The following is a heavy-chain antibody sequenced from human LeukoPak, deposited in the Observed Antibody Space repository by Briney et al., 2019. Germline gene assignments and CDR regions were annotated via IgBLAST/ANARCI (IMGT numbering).Heavy chain of an antibody. CDR1: GYTFTGYY. CDR3: ARIAAAGTAFDY. J-gene: IGHJ4*02. D-gene: IGHD6-13*01. Sequence: ASVKVSCKASGYTFTGYYMLWVRQAPGQGLEWMGWINPNSGGTNYAQKFQGRVTMTRDTSISTAYMELSRLRSDDTAVYYCARIAAAGTAFDYWGQGTLVTVSS. V-gene: IGHV1-2*02. CDR2: INPNSGGT.